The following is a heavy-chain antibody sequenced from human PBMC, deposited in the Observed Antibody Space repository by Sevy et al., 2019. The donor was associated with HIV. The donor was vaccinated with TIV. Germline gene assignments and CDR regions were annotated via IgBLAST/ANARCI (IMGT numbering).Heavy chain of an antibody. CDR1: GFTFSSYG. V-gene: IGHV3-30*18. J-gene: IGHJ6*02. D-gene: IGHD6-13*01. CDR3: AKEAVGSGYSSGWYRGAGYYYCGMDV. CDR2: ISYDGSNK. Sequence: GESLKISCAASGFTFSSYGMHWVRQAPGKGLERVAVISYDGSNKYYADSVKGGFTISRENSKNRLTLQMNSRKAEDTAVYYCAKEAVGSGYSSGWYRGAGYYYCGMDVWGQGTTVTVSS.